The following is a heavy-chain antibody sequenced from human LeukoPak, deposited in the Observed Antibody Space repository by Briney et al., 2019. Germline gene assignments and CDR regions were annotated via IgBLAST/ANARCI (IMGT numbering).Heavy chain of an antibody. V-gene: IGHV3-23*01. CDR1: GFTFSSYA. Sequence: GGSLRLSCGASGFTFSSYAMSWVRQAPGKGLEWVSAISGSGGSTYYADSVKGRFTISRDNSKNTLYLQMNSLRAEDTAVYYCANFVATIRDYFDYWGQGTLVTVSS. D-gene: IGHD2-15*01. J-gene: IGHJ4*02. CDR2: ISGSGGST. CDR3: ANFVATIRDYFDY.